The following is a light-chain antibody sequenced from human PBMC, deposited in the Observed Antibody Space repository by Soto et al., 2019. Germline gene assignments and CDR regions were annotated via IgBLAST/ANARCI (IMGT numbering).Light chain of an antibody. CDR2: DDS. V-gene: IGLV3-21*02. CDR3: QVWDISSDQYL. Sequence: SYELTQPPSVSVAPGQTARITCGGNNIASKSVHWYQQRPGRAPVLVLYDDSNRPSGIPARFSGSNSGSTATLTISSVEAGDEADYFCQVWDISSDQYLFGAGTKVTVL. J-gene: IGLJ1*01. CDR1: NIASKS.